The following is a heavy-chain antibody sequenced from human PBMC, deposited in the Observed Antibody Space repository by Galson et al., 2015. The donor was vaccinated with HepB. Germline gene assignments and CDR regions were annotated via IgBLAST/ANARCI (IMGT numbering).Heavy chain of an antibody. Sequence: SVKVSCKASGYTFTGYYMHWVRQAPGQGLEWMGWINPNSGGTNYAQKFQGRVTMTRDTSISTAYMELSRLRSDDTAVYYCARDNRYFDWLLVGNYYGMDVWGQGTTVTVSS. V-gene: IGHV1-2*02. CDR2: INPNSGGT. CDR3: ARDNRYFDWLLVGNYYGMDV. J-gene: IGHJ6*02. CDR1: GYTFTGYY. D-gene: IGHD3-9*01.